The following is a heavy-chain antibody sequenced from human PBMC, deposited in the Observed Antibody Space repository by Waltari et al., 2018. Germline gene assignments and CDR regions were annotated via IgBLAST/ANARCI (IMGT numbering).Heavy chain of an antibody. Sequence: EEQLVESGGGLIQPGGSLRLSCLGSGFPFSGCDMNWVRQAPGKGREWISYISSSGSPINYADSAKGRFTISRDNTENSVFLHMSNLRAEDTAVYSCARSNLELKRRGWYFDLWGRGTLVTVSS. J-gene: IGHJ2*01. CDR3: ARSNLELKRRGWYFDL. CDR1: GFPFSGCD. V-gene: IGHV3-48*03. D-gene: IGHD4-4*01. CDR2: ISSSGSPI.